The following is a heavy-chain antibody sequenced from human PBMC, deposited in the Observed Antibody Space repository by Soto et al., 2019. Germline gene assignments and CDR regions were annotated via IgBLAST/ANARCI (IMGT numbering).Heavy chain of an antibody. CDR2: IYYSGST. J-gene: IGHJ4*02. Sequence: SETLSLTCTVAGGSISSSSYYWGWIRQPPGKGLEWIGSIYYSGSTYYNPSLKSRVTISVDTSKNQFSLKLSSVTAADTAVYYCASEGIAAAGTGYFDYWGQGTLVTV. CDR1: GGSISSSSYY. D-gene: IGHD6-13*01. CDR3: ASEGIAAAGTGYFDY. V-gene: IGHV4-39*01.